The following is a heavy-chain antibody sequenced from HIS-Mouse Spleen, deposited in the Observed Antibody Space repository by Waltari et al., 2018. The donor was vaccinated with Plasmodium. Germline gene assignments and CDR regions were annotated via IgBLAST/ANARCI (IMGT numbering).Heavy chain of an antibody. D-gene: IGHD3-16*01. CDR3: ARERGSRNYYYYYGMDV. CDR2: INHSGST. J-gene: IGHJ6*02. CDR1: GGSFSGYY. V-gene: IGHV4-34*01. Sequence: QVQLQQWGAGLLKPSETLSLTCAVYGGSFSGYYWRWIHPPPGTGLEWIGEINHSGSTNYNPSLKSRVTISVDTSKNQFSLKLSSVTAADTAVYYCARERGSRNYYYYYGMDVWGQGTTVTVSS.